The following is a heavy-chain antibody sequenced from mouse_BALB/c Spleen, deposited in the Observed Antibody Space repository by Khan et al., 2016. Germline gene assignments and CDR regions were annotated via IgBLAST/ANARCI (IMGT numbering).Heavy chain of an antibody. V-gene: IGHV14-3*02. CDR1: GFNIKDTY. Sequence: VQLKESGAESVKPGASVKLSCTATGFNIKDTYMYWVKQRPEQGLEWIGRIDPANGNTKYVPKFQGKATITADTYSNTAYLQLSSLPSEDTAVYYCARWLYYYGSSYYAMDYWGQGTSVTVSS. CDR2: IDPANGNT. CDR3: ARWLYYYGSSYYAMDY. D-gene: IGHD1-1*01. J-gene: IGHJ4*01.